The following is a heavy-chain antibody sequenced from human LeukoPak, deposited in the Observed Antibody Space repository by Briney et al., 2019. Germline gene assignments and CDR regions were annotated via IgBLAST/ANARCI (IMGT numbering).Heavy chain of an antibody. J-gene: IGHJ3*01. CDR3: ATFRFLGT. D-gene: IGHD3-3*01. CDR2: IKPGGNEK. Sequence: GGSLRLSCAAPGFTFNNYWMTWVRQGPGKGLEWVANIKPGGNEKYYVDSVKGRFTISRDNVKNSLYLQMNSLRAEDTAIYYCATFRFLGTWGQGTMVTVSP. V-gene: IGHV3-7*03. CDR1: GFTFNNYW.